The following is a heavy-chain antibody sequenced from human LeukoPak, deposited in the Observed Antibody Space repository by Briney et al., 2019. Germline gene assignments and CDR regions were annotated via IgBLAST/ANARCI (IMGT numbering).Heavy chain of an antibody. D-gene: IGHD6-13*01. CDR1: GGSFSGYY. CDR3: ARQPRGIAAAGTFDY. V-gene: IGHV4-34*01. CDR2: INHSGST. J-gene: IGHJ4*02. Sequence: SETLSLTCAVYGGSFSGYYWSWIRQPPGKGLEWIGEINHSGSTNYNPSLKSRVTISVDTSKNQFSLKLSSVTAADTAVYYCARQPRGIAAAGTFDYWGQGTLVTVSS.